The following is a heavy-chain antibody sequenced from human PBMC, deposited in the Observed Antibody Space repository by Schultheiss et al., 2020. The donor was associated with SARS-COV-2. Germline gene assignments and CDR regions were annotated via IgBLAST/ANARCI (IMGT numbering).Heavy chain of an antibody. CDR3: ARFNYGPPHYYYAMDV. V-gene: IGHV4-34*01. CDR2: INHSGST. D-gene: IGHD3-10*01. CDR1: GGSFSGYY. Sequence: SETLSLTFAVYGGSFSGYYWSWIRQPPGKGLEWIGEINHSGSTNYNPSLKSRVTISVDTTKNHFSLKLNSVTAADTAVYYCARFNYGPPHYYYAMDVWGQGTTVTVSS. J-gene: IGHJ6*02.